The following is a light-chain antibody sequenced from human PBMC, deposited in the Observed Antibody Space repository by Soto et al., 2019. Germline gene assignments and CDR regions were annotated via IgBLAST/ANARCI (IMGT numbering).Light chain of an antibody. CDR3: LQHNSYPQT. Sequence: DIQMTQSPSSLSASVGDRVTITCRASQGIRDALGWYQQKPGKAPKRLIYAASSLQSGVPSSFSGSGSGTEFTHTISILQPEDFATYYCLQHNSYPQTFGQGTKVEIK. CDR2: AAS. CDR1: QGIRDA. V-gene: IGKV1-17*01. J-gene: IGKJ1*01.